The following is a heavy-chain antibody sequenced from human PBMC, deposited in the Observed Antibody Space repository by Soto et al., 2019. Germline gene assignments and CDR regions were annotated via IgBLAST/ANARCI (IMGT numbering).Heavy chain of an antibody. D-gene: IGHD3-10*01. Sequence: GGSLRLSCAASGFTFSDYYMSWIRQAPGKGLEWVSYISSSGSTIYYADSVKGRFTISRDNAKNSLYLQMNSLRAEDTAVYYCARDRGSITMVRGVITARGYYYMDVWGKGTTVTVSS. CDR1: GFTFSDYY. V-gene: IGHV3-11*01. CDR3: ARDRGSITMVRGVITARGYYYMDV. CDR2: ISSSGSTI. J-gene: IGHJ6*03.